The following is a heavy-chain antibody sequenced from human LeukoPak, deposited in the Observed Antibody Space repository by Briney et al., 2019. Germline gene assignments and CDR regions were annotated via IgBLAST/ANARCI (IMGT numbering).Heavy chain of an antibody. CDR3: ARSPHYDFWNGSDY. CDR1: GGSISSGGYY. V-gene: IGHV4-31*03. CDR2: IYYSGST. J-gene: IGHJ4*02. Sequence: PSQTLSLTCTVSGGSISSGGYYWSWIRQHPGKGLEWIGYIYYSGSTYYNPSLKSRVTISVDTSKNQFSLKLSSVTAADTAVYYCARSPHYDFWNGSDYWGQGTLVTVSS. D-gene: IGHD3-3*01.